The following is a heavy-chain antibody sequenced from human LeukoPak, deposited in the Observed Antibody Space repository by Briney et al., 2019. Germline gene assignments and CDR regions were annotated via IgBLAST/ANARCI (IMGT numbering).Heavy chain of an antibody. CDR3: ARDHPDIVATIPPY. D-gene: IGHD5-12*01. CDR1: GFPFSAYS. V-gene: IGHV3-74*01. CDR2: INSDGSST. J-gene: IGHJ4*02. Sequence: PGGSLRLSCAASGFPFSAYSMNWVRQAPGKGLVWVSRINSDGSSTSYADSVKGRFTISRDNAKNTLYLQMNSLRAEDTAVYYCARDHPDIVATIPPYWGQGTLVTVSS.